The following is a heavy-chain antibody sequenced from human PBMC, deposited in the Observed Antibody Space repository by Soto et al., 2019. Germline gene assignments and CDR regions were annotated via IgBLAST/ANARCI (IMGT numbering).Heavy chain of an antibody. CDR1: GFTFSNAW. Sequence: GGSLRLSCAASGFTFSNAWMNWVRQAPGKGLEWVGRIKSKTDGGTTDYAAPVKGRFTISRDDSKNTLYLQMNSLKTEDTAVYYCTTEGVNLGYCSSTSCDDAFDIWGQGTMVTVSS. D-gene: IGHD2-2*01. CDR2: IKSKTDGGTT. J-gene: IGHJ3*02. CDR3: TTEGVNLGYCSSTSCDDAFDI. V-gene: IGHV3-15*07.